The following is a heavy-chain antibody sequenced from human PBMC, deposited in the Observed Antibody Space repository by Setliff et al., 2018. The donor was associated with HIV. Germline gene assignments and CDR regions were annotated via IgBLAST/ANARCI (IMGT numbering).Heavy chain of an antibody. CDR3: ARGPSGSFYRRLDY. CDR2: INHSGNT. D-gene: IGHD1-26*01. CDR1: GGSFSGYY. J-gene: IGHJ4*02. V-gene: IGHV4-34*01. Sequence: SETLSLTCAVYGGSFSGYYWTWIRQPPGTDLEWIGEINHSGNTTYNPSLETRVTISVDTSKNQFSLNLRSVTAADTAVYYCARGPSGSFYRRLDYWGQGTLVTVSS.